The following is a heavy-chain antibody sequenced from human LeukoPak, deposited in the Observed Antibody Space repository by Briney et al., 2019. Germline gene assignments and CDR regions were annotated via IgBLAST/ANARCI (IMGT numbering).Heavy chain of an antibody. J-gene: IGHJ5*02. Sequence: SETLSLTCAVYGGSFSGYYWSWIRQPAGKGLEWIGRIYTSGSTNYNPSLKSRVTMSVDTSKNQFSLKLSSVTAADTAVYYCARSPYGSGLFDPWGQGTLVTVSS. V-gene: IGHV4-59*10. CDR1: GGSFSGYY. CDR3: ARSPYGSGLFDP. D-gene: IGHD3-10*01. CDR2: IYTSGST.